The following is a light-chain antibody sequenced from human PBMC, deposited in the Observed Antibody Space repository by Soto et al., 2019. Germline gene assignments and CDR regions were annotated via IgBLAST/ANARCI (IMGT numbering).Light chain of an antibody. V-gene: IGKV3-15*01. Sequence: EIVLTQSPTTLSLSPGERATLSCRTSQSVSNYVPWCQQKPGQAPRLLIYGASTRATGIPARFSGSGSGTEFTLTISSLQSEDFAVYYCEQYNNWPITFGQGTRLEIK. CDR1: QSVSNY. J-gene: IGKJ5*01. CDR2: GAS. CDR3: EQYNNWPIT.